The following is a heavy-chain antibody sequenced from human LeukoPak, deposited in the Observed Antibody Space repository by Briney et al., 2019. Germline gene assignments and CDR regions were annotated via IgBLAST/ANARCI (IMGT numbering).Heavy chain of an antibody. V-gene: IGHV4-61*02. CDR3: TRTGYSSGYVDY. CDR2: LHTSGIT. J-gene: IGHJ4*02. D-gene: IGHD5-18*01. CDR1: GGSITSGSFY. Sequence: SETLSLXCIVSGGSITSGSFYWSWIRQPAGKGLEWIGRLHTSGITNYNPSLKSRVAISVDTSENQFSLKLNSVTAADTAVYYCTRTGYSSGYVDYWGQGTLVTVSS.